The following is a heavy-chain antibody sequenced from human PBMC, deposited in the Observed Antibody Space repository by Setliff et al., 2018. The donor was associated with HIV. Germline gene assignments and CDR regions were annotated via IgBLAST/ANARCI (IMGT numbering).Heavy chain of an antibody. CDR2: IFYSGST. CDR1: GGSISGYY. D-gene: IGHD3-22*01. J-gene: IGHJ4*02. CDR3: ARQSDSSGYFPSWYFDY. Sequence: PSETLSLTCTVSGGSISGYYWSWIRQPPGKGLEWIGYIFYSGSTNYNPSLKSRVTISVDTSKNQFSLKLSSVTAADTAVYYCARQSDSSGYFPSWYFDYWAQG. V-gene: IGHV4-59*08.